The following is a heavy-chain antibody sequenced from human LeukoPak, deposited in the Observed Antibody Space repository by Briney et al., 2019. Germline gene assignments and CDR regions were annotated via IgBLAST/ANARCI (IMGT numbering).Heavy chain of an antibody. Sequence: ASVKVSCKASGYTFTGYYMHWVRQAPGQGLEWMGWINPNSGGTNYAQKFQGRVTTTRDTSISAAYMELSRLRSDDTAAYYCARDRMTTRAQEFDYWGQGTLVTVSS. V-gene: IGHV1-2*02. J-gene: IGHJ4*02. D-gene: IGHD4-17*01. CDR2: INPNSGGT. CDR3: ARDRMTTRAQEFDY. CDR1: GYTFTGYY.